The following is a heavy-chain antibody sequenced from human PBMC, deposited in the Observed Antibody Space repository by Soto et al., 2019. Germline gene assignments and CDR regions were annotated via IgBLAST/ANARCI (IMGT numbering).Heavy chain of an antibody. CDR1: GYPISSGYY. Sequence: PSETLSLTCAVSGYPISSGYYWGWIRQPPGKGLEWIGSIYHSGSTYYNPSLKSRVTISVDTSKNQFSLKLSSVTAADTAVYYCARYTMVRGVIKFGWFDPWGQGTLVTVSS. J-gene: IGHJ5*02. CDR2: IYHSGST. CDR3: ARYTMVRGVIKFGWFDP. V-gene: IGHV4-38-2*01. D-gene: IGHD3-10*01.